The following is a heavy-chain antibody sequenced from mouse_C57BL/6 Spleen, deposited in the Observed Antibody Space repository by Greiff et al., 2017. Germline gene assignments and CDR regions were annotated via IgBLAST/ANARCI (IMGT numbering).Heavy chain of an antibody. D-gene: IGHD4-1*01. J-gene: IGHJ4*01. CDR2: TFYSGIT. CDR3: ARTGTEYAMDY. Sequence: DVKLVESGPSLVRPSQTLSLTCTVTGFSINSDCYWIWIRQFPGNKLEYIRYTFYSGITYYNPSLESRTYITRDTSKNQFSLKVSSVTTEDTATYDFARTGTEYAMDYWGQGTSVTVSS. V-gene: IGHV3-3*01. CDR1: GFSINSDCY.